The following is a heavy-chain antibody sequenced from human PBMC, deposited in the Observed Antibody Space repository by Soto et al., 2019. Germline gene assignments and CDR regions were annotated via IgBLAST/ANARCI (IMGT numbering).Heavy chain of an antibody. J-gene: IGHJ6*02. CDR1: GGSISSGDYY. D-gene: IGHD5-18*01. V-gene: IGHV4-30-4*01. Sequence: QVQLQESGPGLVKPSQTLSLTCTVSGGSISSGDYYWSWISQPPGKGLEWIGYIYYSGSTYHNPSLKSRVTISVDTSKNQFSLKLSSVTAADTAMYYCARALIQLWPHYYYGMDVWGQGTTVTVSS. CDR2: IYYSGST. CDR3: ARALIQLWPHYYYGMDV.